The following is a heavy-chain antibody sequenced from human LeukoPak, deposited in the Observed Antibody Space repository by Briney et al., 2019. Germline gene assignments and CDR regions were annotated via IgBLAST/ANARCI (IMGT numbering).Heavy chain of an antibody. V-gene: IGHV1-2*02. CDR3: ARVTHDYGDSVDY. Sequence: ASVKVSCKAPGYTFTGYYMHWVRQAPGQGLEWMGWINPNSGGTNYAQKFQGRVTMTRDTSISTAYMELSRLRSDDTAVYYCARVTHDYGDSVDYWGQGTLVTVSS. CDR2: INPNSGGT. D-gene: IGHD4-17*01. J-gene: IGHJ4*02. CDR1: GYTFTGYY.